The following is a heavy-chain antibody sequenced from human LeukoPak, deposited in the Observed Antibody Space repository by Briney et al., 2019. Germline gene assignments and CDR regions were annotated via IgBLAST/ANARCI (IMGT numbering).Heavy chain of an antibody. V-gene: IGHV4-59*01. D-gene: IGHD3-22*01. J-gene: IGHJ4*02. CDR2: IYYSGST. CDR3: ARLRVCDSSGYYYGDFDY. CDR1: GGSISSYY. Sequence: PSETLSLTCIVSGGSISSYYWSWIRQPPGKGLEWLGYIYYSGSTNYNPSLKSRVTISVDTSKNQFSLKLSSVTAADTAVYYCARLRVCDSSGYYYGDFDYWGQGSLVTVSS.